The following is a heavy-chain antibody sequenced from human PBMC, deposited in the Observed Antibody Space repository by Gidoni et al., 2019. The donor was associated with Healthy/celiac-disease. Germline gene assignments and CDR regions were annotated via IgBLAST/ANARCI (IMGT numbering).Heavy chain of an antibody. CDR2: IYHSGST. CDR1: GGSISSGGYS. CDR3: ARGYSSSWETFDY. J-gene: IGHJ4*02. Sequence: QLQLQESGSGLVKPSQTLSLTCAGSGGSISSGGYSWSWIRQPPGKGLEWIGYIYHSGSTYYNPSLKSRVTISVDRSKNQFSLKLSSVTAADTAVYYCARGYSSSWETFDYWGQGTLVTVSS. V-gene: IGHV4-30-2*01. D-gene: IGHD6-13*01.